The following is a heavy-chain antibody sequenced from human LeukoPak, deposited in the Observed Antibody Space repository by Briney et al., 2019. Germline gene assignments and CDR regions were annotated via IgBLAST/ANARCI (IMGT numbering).Heavy chain of an antibody. V-gene: IGHV3-74*01. CDR1: GFTFSSSW. CDR2: IKTDGSTT. Sequence: GGSLRLSCAVSGFTFSSSWMHWVRQAPGKGLAWVSHIKTDGSTTAYADSVKGRFTISRDNVKNTLYLQMNSLRVEDTAVYYCARDPRNVGLAPWGQGTLVTVSS. D-gene: IGHD2-15*01. J-gene: IGHJ5*02. CDR3: ARDPRNVGLAP.